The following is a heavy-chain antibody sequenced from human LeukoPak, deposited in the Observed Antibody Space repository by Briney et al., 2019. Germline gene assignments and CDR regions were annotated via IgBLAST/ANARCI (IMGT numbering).Heavy chain of an antibody. V-gene: IGHV4-39*01. CDR3: ARHLYYSASAFWYVHL. J-gene: IGHJ2*01. Sequence: SETLSLTCTLSGDSISSSDKYWVWLGQSPGKGLEWIGSVSQGGNTYYKSSLKSRVTVSIDTSKNEFSLILTSVTAAHTAEYYCARHLYYSASAFWYVHLWGRGTLVIVSP. D-gene: IGHD3-10*01. CDR2: VSQGGNT. CDR1: GDSISSSDKY.